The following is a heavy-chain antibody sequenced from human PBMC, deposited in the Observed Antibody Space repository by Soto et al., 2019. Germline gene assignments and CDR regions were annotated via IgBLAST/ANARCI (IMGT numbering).Heavy chain of an antibody. CDR2: IYYSGST. V-gene: IGHV4-59*01. D-gene: IGHD3-10*01. Sequence: SETLSLTCTVSGVSISSYYWSWIRQPPGKGLEWIGYIYYSGSTNYNPSLKSRVTISVDTSKNQFSLKLSSVTAADTAVYYCARVPYYYGSGSSYYYYYGMDVWGQGTTVTVTS. CDR3: ARVPYYYGSGSSYYYYYGMDV. CDR1: GVSISSYY. J-gene: IGHJ6*02.